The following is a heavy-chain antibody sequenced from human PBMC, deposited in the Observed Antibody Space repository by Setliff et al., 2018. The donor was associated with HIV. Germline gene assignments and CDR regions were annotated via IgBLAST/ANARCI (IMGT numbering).Heavy chain of an antibody. CDR2: IQDDGVEK. Sequence: GGSLRLSCAASGFTFSSSWMSWVRQAPGKGLEWLANIQDDGVEKYYVDSVKGRFTISRDNAKNSLYLQMNSLRAEDTAVYYCARVGTDMAIEGYYFDYWGQGTLVTVSS. D-gene: IGHD5-18*01. CDR1: GFTFSSSW. J-gene: IGHJ4*02. V-gene: IGHV3-7*01. CDR3: ARVGTDMAIEGYYFDY.